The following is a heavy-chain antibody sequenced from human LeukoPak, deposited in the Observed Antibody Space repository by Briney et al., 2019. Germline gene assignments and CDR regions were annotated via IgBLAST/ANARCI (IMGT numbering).Heavy chain of an antibody. CDR1: GYTFTSYY. V-gene: IGHV1-3*01. Sequence: ASVKVSCKASGYTFTSYYMHWVRQAPGQRLEWMGWINAGNGNTKYSQKFQGRVTITRDTSASTAYMELSSLRSEDTAVYYCARDSSGYYSYYFDYWGQGTLVTVSS. CDR2: INAGNGNT. J-gene: IGHJ4*02. CDR3: ARDSSGYYSYYFDY. D-gene: IGHD3-22*01.